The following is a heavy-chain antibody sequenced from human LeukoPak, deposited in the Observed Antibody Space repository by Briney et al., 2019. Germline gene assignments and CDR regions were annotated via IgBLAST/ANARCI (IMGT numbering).Heavy chain of an antibody. Sequence: SVKVSCKASRGTFSSYAISWVRQAPGQRLEWMGRIIPILGIANPAQKFQGRVTITAEKSTSTAYMELSSPRSEDTAGYYCARPDSVVVPAGRSPIHYYYGMEVWGQGTTVTVS. CDR2: IIPILGIA. D-gene: IGHD2-2*01. CDR1: RGTFSSYA. V-gene: IGHV1-69*04. J-gene: IGHJ6*02. CDR3: ARPDSVVVPAGRSPIHYYYGMEV.